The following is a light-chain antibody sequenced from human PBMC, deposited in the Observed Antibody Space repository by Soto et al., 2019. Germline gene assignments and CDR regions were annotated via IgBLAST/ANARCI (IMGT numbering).Light chain of an antibody. J-gene: IGLJ1*01. CDR1: SSDVWSFNF. Sequence: QSVLTQPASVSGSPGQSITISCTRPSSDVWSFNFVSWYQQHPDKAPQVLIYEVTKRPPGVSNRFSGSKSGNTASLTISGLQADDEADYYCCSDAGSSSYVFGTGTKVDRP. CDR3: CSDAGSSSYV. V-gene: IGLV2-23*02. CDR2: EVT.